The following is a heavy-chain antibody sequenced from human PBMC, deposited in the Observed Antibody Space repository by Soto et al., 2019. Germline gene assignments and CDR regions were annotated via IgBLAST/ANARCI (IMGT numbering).Heavy chain of an antibody. J-gene: IGHJ5*02. CDR2: IYWNDDK. Sequence: GSGPTLVNPTQTLTLTCTFSGFSLSTSGVGVGWIRQPPGKALEWLALIYWNDDKRYSPSLKSRLTITKDTSKNQVVLTMTNMDPVDTATYYCAHTNIYYFWSGSLYNWFDPWGQGTLVTVSS. V-gene: IGHV2-5*01. D-gene: IGHD3-3*01. CDR1: GFSLSTSGVG. CDR3: AHTNIYYFWSGSLYNWFDP.